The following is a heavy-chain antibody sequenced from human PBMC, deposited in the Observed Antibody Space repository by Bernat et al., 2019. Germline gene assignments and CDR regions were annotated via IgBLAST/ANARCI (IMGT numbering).Heavy chain of an antibody. CDR2: ISYDGSNK. CDR3: ARGDGSGWYTGYFDY. Sequence: QVQLVESGGGVVQPGRSLRLSCAASGFTFSSYAMHWVRQAPGKGLEWLAVISYDGSNKYYADSVKGRFTISRDNSKNTLYLQMNSLRAEDTAVYYCARGDGSGWYTGYFDYWGQEPWSPSPQ. CDR1: GFTFSSYA. D-gene: IGHD6-19*01. J-gene: IGHJ4*01. V-gene: IGHV3-30-3*01.